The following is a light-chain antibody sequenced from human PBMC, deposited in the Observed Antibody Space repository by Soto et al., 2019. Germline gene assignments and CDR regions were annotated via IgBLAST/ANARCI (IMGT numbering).Light chain of an antibody. Sequence: QSALTQPPSASGSPGQPVTISCTGTSSDVGGYNYVSWYQQHPGKAPKLIIYEVSKRPSGVPDRFSGSKSGNTASLTVSGLQAEDEADYYCSSHAGSINVAFGGGTKLTVL. CDR1: SSDVGGYNY. J-gene: IGLJ2*01. CDR2: EVS. CDR3: SSHAGSINVA. V-gene: IGLV2-8*01.